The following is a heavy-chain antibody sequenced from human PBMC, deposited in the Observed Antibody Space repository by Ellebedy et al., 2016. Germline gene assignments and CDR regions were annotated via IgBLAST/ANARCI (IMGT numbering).Heavy chain of an antibody. CDR3: AIWTRTHYDYWTDYPQYSPR. CDR2: IYTSGNA. J-gene: IGHJ1*01. CDR1: GASVGSIGYY. Sequence: SETLSLTXSVSGASVGSIGYYWTWIRQHPGKGLEWMGHIYTSGNAYYNSSLKSRLIISVDTSTNQFSLTLSSVTAADTALYYCAIWTRTHYDYWTDYPQYSPRWGQGILVTVSS. V-gene: IGHV4-31*03. D-gene: IGHD3/OR15-3a*01.